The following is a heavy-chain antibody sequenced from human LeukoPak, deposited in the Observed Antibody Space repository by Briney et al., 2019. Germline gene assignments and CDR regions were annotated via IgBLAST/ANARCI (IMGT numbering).Heavy chain of an antibody. CDR2: IYPGDSDT. J-gene: IGHJ6*03. CDR3: ARHPGGGAHYHYMDV. D-gene: IGHD1-26*01. CDR1: GYSFTSYW. V-gene: IGHV5-51*01. Sequence: GESLKISCKGSGYSFTSYWIGWVRQLPGKGLEWMGIIYPGDSDTRYSPSFQGHVTISADKSISTAYLQWSSLKASDTAMYYWARHPGGGAHYHYMDVWGKGTTVTVSS.